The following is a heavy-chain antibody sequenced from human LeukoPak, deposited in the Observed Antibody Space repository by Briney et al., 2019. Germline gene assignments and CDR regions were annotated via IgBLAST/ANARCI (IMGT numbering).Heavy chain of an antibody. CDR1: RLIFGGYG. J-gene: IGHJ4*02. D-gene: IGHD1-14*01. CDR3: TRYNNDHFDY. Sequence: GWSLRLSCAGTRLIFGGYGMHWLRQTPGKGLAGVAVVAYDGSSAFYADSVKGRFTISRNNSKNTKSVRMDDLKAEDTAVYYCTRYNNDHFDYWGQGTLVTVSS. CDR2: VAYDGSSA. V-gene: IGHV3-33*01.